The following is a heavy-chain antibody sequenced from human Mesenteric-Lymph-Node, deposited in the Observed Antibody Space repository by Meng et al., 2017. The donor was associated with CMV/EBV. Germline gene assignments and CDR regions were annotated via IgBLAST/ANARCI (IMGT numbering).Heavy chain of an antibody. CDR1: GYTFNIYY. V-gene: IGHV1-46*02. CDR2: INPSGGAT. J-gene: IGHJ5*02. CDR3: ARGNWLDP. Sequence: SVILSCTASGYTFNIYYMQWVRPAPGQGLEWVAMINPSGGATIYAQHFQGRVTVTRDTSTSTAYMELSSLRSDDTAVYYCARGNWLDPWGQGTLVTVSS.